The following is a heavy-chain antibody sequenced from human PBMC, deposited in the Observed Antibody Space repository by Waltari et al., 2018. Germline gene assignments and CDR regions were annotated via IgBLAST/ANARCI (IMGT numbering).Heavy chain of an antibody. J-gene: IGHJ4*02. Sequence: EVQLVESGGGLVQPGGSVRLSCAASGFSFNGYSMNWVRQGPGTGLEWIAFISSSSSTIHYAASVKGRFTISRDKATKSVYLQMDSLRAEDTAVYYCARALLRGVNDYWGQGTLVTVSS. CDR3: ARALLRGVNDY. CDR2: ISSSSSTI. V-gene: IGHV3-48*01. CDR1: GFSFNGYS. D-gene: IGHD3-10*01.